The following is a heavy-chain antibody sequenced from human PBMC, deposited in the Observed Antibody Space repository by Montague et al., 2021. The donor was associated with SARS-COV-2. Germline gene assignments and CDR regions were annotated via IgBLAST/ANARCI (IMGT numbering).Heavy chain of an antibody. V-gene: IGHV4-34*01. CDR2: INHGGST. CDR1: VGSFSGHY. CDR3: DGSSEEEYYFDY. Sequence: SETLSLTCAVYVGSFSGHYWSWIRQPPGKGLEWIGEINHGGSTNYNPSLRSRVTMSVDTSKNQFSLKLTSMTAADTAVYYCDGSSEEEYYFDYWGQGTLVTVSS. J-gene: IGHJ4*02. D-gene: IGHD3-22*01.